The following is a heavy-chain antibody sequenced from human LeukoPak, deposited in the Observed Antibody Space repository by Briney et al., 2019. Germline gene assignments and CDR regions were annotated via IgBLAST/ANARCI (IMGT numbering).Heavy chain of an antibody. Sequence: SETLSLTCTVSGGSISSSSYYWGWIRQPPGKGLEWIGSIYYSGSTYYNPSLKSRVTISVDTSKNQFSLKLSSVTAADTAVYYCARPTPNNWFDPWGQGTLVTVSS. CDR3: ARPTPNNWFDP. V-gene: IGHV4-39*07. CDR1: GGSISSSSYY. CDR2: IYYSGST. J-gene: IGHJ5*02.